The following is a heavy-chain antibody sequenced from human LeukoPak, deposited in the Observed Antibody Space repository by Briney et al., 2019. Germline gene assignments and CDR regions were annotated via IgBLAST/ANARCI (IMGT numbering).Heavy chain of an antibody. CDR1: GFTFSSYG. D-gene: IGHD6-6*01. Sequence: GGSLRLSCAASGFTFSSYGMHWVRQAPGKGLEWVAVISYDGSNKYYADSVKGRFTISRDNSKNTLYLQMNSLRAEDTAVYYCARRRVAYSSSAAAFDIWGQGTMVTVSS. J-gene: IGHJ3*02. CDR2: ISYDGSNK. V-gene: IGHV3-30*03. CDR3: ARRRVAYSSSAAAFDI.